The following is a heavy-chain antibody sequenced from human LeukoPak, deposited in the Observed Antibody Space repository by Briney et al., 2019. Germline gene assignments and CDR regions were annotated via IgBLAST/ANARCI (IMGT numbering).Heavy chain of an antibody. Sequence: PGGSLRLSCAASGFTFSNYWMSWVRQAPGKGLEWVANIKQDGSEKYYVDSVKGRFTISRDNAKNSLYLQMNGLRAEDTAVYYCARGGTYYYYGMDVWGQGTTVTVSS. J-gene: IGHJ6*02. V-gene: IGHV3-7*04. D-gene: IGHD1-1*01. CDR2: IKQDGSEK. CDR3: ARGGTYYYYGMDV. CDR1: GFTFSNYW.